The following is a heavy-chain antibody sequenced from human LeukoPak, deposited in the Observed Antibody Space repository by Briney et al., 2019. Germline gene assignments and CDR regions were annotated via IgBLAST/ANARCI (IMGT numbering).Heavy chain of an antibody. Sequence: SETLSLTCTVSDGSISSSSYYWGWIRQPPGKGLEWIGSIYYSGSTYYNPSLKSRVTISVDTSKNQFSLKLSSVTAADTAVYYCARQVIAAAGNDYWGQGTLVTVSS. V-gene: IGHV4-39*01. J-gene: IGHJ4*02. CDR2: IYYSGST. CDR1: DGSISSSSYY. CDR3: ARQVIAAAGNDY. D-gene: IGHD6-13*01.